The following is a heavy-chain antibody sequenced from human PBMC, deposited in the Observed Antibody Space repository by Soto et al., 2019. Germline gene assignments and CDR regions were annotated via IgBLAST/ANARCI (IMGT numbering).Heavy chain of an antibody. J-gene: IGHJ4*02. CDR3: ARVQGNWNDFDY. CDR2: IYYSGST. CDR1: GYTFTSYG. V-gene: IGHV4-59*01. Sequence: SCKASGYTFTSYGISWIRQPPGKGLEWIGYIYYSGSTNYNPSLKSRVTISVDTSKNQFSLKLSSVTAADTAVYYCARVQGNWNDFDYWGQGTLVTVSS. D-gene: IGHD1-20*01.